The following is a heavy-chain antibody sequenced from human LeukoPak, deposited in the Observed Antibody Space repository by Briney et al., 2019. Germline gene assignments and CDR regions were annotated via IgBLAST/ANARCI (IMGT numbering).Heavy chain of an antibody. V-gene: IGHV3-30*02. CDR3: AKWSGDYPSYYLDY. CDR2: IRSDGSSK. CDR1: GFTFRSYG. Sequence: GGSLRLSCAASGFTFRSYGLHWVRQAPGKGLEWVALIRSDGSSKNYADSAKGRFTISRDASKNTVYLQMNSLRAEDTAVYPCAKWSGDYPSYYLDYWGQGTLVTVSS. J-gene: IGHJ4*02. D-gene: IGHD4-17*01.